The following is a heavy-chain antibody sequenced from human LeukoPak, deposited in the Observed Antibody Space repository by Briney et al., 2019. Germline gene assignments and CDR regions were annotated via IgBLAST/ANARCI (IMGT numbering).Heavy chain of an antibody. Sequence: SETLSLTCTVSGGSISSSSHYWGWVRQPPGTGLECIGSIFYSGLTYYNPSFRSRITISADTSKNQFSLKFYSVTAADAAVYYCARLQGGNFAIDYWGQGTLVTVSS. J-gene: IGHJ4*02. V-gene: IGHV4-39*01. CDR3: ARLQGGNFAIDY. CDR1: GGSISSSSHY. D-gene: IGHD4-23*01. CDR2: IFYSGLT.